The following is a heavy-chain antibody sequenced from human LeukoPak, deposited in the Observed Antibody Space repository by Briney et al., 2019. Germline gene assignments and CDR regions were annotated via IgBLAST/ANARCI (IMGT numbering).Heavy chain of an antibody. CDR1: GVSMSSNNW. CDR2: IHESGST. Sequence: SGTLSLTCAVSGVSMSSNNWWSWVRQPPGKGLEWIGEIHESGSTNYNPSLKSRVTMSVDKSKDQFSLKLSSVTAADTAMYYCARHEGFSQKDWGQGTQVTVS. J-gene: IGHJ4*02. V-gene: IGHV4-4*02. CDR3: ARHEGFSQKD.